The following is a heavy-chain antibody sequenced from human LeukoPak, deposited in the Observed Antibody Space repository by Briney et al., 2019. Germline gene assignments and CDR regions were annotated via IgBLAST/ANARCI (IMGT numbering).Heavy chain of an antibody. D-gene: IGHD5-12*01. V-gene: IGHV4-61*02. CDR1: GASINSGSFY. J-gene: IGHJ5*02. CDR3: ARESVSWLGFDP. CDR2: IYSNGNT. Sequence: SQTLSLTCTVSGASINSGSFYWSWIRQPAGKGLEWVGRIYSNGNTNYNPSLKSRVTISLDTSKNQFSLKLTSVTAADTAVYYCARESVSWLGFDPWGQGTLVTVSS.